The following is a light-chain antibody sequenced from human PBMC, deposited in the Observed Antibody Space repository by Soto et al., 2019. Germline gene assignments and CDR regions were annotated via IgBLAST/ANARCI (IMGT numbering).Light chain of an antibody. CDR3: QQYDSTPRT. CDR1: QSVSSN. V-gene: IGKV3-20*01. Sequence: EIVMTQSPATLSMSPGERATLSCRASQSVSSNLAWYQQKPGQAPRLLIYGASNRATGIPDRFSGSGSGTDLDLTISRLEPEDYAVYRCQQYDSTPRTFGQGTKVDIK. CDR2: GAS. J-gene: IGKJ1*01.